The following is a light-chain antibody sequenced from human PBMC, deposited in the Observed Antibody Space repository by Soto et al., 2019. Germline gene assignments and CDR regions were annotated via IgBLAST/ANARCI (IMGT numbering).Light chain of an antibody. Sequence: QSLLTQPPSVSGAPGQRVTISCTGNSSNIGAGYDVHWYQQVPGTAPKLLIYGNTNRPSGVPDRFSGSKSGTSASLAITGLQAEDEADYHCQSYDSSLSSQVVFGGGTKLTVL. J-gene: IGLJ2*01. CDR2: GNT. CDR3: QSYDSSLSSQVV. CDR1: SSNIGAGYD. V-gene: IGLV1-40*01.